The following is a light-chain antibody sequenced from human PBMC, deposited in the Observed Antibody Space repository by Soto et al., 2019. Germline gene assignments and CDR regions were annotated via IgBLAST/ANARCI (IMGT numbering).Light chain of an antibody. CDR3: QSYDSSLSGSGVV. Sequence: SVLTQPPSVSGAPGQRVTISCTGSNSNIGAGYDVHWYQQLPGTAPKLLIYGNSNRPSGVPDRFSGSKSGTSASLAITGLQAEDEADYYCQSYDSSLSGSGVVFGGGTKLTVL. CDR2: GNS. J-gene: IGLJ2*01. V-gene: IGLV1-40*01. CDR1: NSNIGAGYD.